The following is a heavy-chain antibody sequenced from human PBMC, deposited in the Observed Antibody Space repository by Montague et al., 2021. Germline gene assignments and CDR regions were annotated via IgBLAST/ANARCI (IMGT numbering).Heavy chain of an antibody. D-gene: IGHD6-13*01. J-gene: IGHJ3*02. CDR3: ARNLASAAPGAFDI. CDR2: ITLDGSST. CDR1: GFSFSSYW. Sequence: SLRLSCAASGFSFSSYWMHLVRQAPVKGLLWVSRITLDGSSTTFSDSVKGRFTTSRDNAKATLYLQMNSLRVEDTAVYYCARNLASAAPGAFDIWGQGTMVTVSS. V-gene: IGHV3-74*01.